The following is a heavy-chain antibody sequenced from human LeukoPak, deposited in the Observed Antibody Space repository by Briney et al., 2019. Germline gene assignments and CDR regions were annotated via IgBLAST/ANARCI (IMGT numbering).Heavy chain of an antibody. V-gene: IGHV3-7*01. D-gene: IGHD2-21*02. Sequence: GGSLRLSCAAPGFTFSSYWMSWVRQAPGKGLEWVANIKQDGSEKYYVDSVKGRFTISRDNAKNSLYLQMNSLRAEDTAVYYCAREPYCGGDCFIFDYWGQGTLVTVSS. CDR3: AREPYCGGDCFIFDY. CDR1: GFTFSSYW. CDR2: IKQDGSEK. J-gene: IGHJ4*02.